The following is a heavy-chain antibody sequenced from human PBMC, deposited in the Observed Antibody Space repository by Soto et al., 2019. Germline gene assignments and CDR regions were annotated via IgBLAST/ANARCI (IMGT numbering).Heavy chain of an antibody. J-gene: IGHJ6*02. V-gene: IGHV1-24*01. CDR3: ATALGYCSSTSCLPHYYYYYYGMDV. Sequence: QVQLVQSGAEVKKPGASVKVSCKVSGYTLTELSMHWVRQAPGKGLEWMGGFDPEDGETIYAQKFQGRVTMTEDTSTDTAYMELSRLRSEDTAVYYCATALGYCSSTSCLPHYYYYYYGMDVWGQGTTVTVSS. CDR2: FDPEDGET. D-gene: IGHD2-2*01. CDR1: GYTLTELS.